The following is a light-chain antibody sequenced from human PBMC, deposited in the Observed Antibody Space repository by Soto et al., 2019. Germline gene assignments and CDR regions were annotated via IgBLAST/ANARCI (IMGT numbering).Light chain of an antibody. V-gene: IGKV3-15*01. CDR1: QSISNH. J-gene: IGKJ2*02. CDR2: VAS. CDR3: QEYNNCPPWT. Sequence: ELVMTQSPSSLSVSPGETATLSCRARQSISNHLAWYHPKPGQAPSLLIYVASTRDTGIPPRFSGSGSGTEFTLAISSLQSEDGVLYDGQEYNNCPPWTCGLGTKL.